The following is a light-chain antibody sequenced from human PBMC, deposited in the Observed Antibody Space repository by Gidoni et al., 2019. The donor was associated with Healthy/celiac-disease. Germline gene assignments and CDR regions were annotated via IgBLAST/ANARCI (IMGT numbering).Light chain of an antibody. CDR3: SSYTSSSTLD. CDR2: DVS. V-gene: IGLV2-14*01. J-gene: IGLJ1*01. Sequence: QSAPTQPAPVSGSPGQSITISCTGTSSDVGGYNYVPWYQQHPGKAPKLMIYDVSNRPSGVSNRFSGSKSGNTASLTISGLQAEDEADYYCSSYTSSSTLDFGTGTKVTVL. CDR1: SSDVGGYNY.